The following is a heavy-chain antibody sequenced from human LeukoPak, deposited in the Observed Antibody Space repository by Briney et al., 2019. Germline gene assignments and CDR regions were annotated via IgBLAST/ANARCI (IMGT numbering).Heavy chain of an antibody. J-gene: IGHJ3*02. D-gene: IGHD2-8*01. V-gene: IGHV1-2*02. Sequence: GASVKVSCKASGYTFTSYDINWVRQATGQGLEWMGWINPNSGGTNYAQKFQGRVTMTRDTSISTAYMELSRLRSDDTAVYYCARVLAMVGVDDAFDIWGQGTMVTVSS. CDR2: INPNSGGT. CDR1: GYTFTSYD. CDR3: ARVLAMVGVDDAFDI.